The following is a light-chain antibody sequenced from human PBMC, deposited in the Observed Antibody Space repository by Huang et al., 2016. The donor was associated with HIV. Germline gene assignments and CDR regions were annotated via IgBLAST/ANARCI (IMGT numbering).Light chain of an antibody. Sequence: IVLTQTPGTLSLSPGERATLSCRARQSVTNSYLAWYQHRPGLAPRLLIYGASSRATGVPDRCSGSGSGTDFTLTITRLEPEDFGVYYCQQYSDSPFTFGGGTKVEIK. V-gene: IGKV3-20*01. CDR1: QSVTNSY. CDR2: GAS. CDR3: QQYSDSPFT. J-gene: IGKJ4*01.